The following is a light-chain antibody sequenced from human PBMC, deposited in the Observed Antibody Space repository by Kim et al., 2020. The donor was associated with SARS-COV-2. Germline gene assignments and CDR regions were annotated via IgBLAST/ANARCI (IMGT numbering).Light chain of an antibody. CDR1: NIGSKS. CDR3: QVWDSSSDHWV. V-gene: IGLV3-21*04. J-gene: IGLJ3*02. Sequence: TGKTARITCGGNNIGSKSVHWYQQKPGQAPVLVIYYDSDRPSGIPERFSGSNSGNTATLTISRVEAGDEADYYCQVWDSSSDHWVFGGGTQLTVL. CDR2: YDS.